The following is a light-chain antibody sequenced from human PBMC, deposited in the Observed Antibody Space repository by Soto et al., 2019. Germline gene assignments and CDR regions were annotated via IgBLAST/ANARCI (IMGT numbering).Light chain of an antibody. CDR3: QQYNNWPPT. CDR2: GAS. CDR1: QSVSSN. J-gene: IGKJ1*01. V-gene: IGKV3-15*01. Sequence: EVVLTQSPGTLSLSPGDRCSLSCRASQSVSSNLAWYQQKPGQAPRLLIYGASTRATGIPARFSGSGSGTEFIFTISSLQSEDFAVYSCQQYNNWPPTFGQGTKVDI.